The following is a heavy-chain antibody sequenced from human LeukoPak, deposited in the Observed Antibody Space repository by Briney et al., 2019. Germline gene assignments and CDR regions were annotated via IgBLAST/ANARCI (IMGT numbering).Heavy chain of an antibody. J-gene: IGHJ3*01. Sequence: GGSLRLSCTGSGFSFNNYWMTWVRQAPGRGLEWVANINQDGAAEYNVDFVKGRFTISRDNAKNSLYLQMNSLRADDTALYYCARDLYDRSAYGAFDAWGQGTMVTVSS. CDR2: INQDGAAE. D-gene: IGHD3-22*01. V-gene: IGHV3-7*01. CDR1: GFSFNNYW. CDR3: ARDLYDRSAYGAFDA.